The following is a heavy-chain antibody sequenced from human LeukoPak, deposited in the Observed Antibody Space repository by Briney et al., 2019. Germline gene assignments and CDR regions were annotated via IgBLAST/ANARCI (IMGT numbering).Heavy chain of an antibody. CDR2: INPNSGGT. CDR3: ATRTVTTYYYGMDV. CDR1: GYTFTGYS. V-gene: IGHV1-2*02. J-gene: IGHJ6*02. Sequence: ASVKVSCKASGYTFTGYSLHWVRQAAGKGLEWMGCINPNSGGTNYAQKFQGRVTMTRDTSISTAYMELSRLRSDDTAVYYCATRTVTTYYYGMDVWGQGTTVTVSS. D-gene: IGHD4-17*01.